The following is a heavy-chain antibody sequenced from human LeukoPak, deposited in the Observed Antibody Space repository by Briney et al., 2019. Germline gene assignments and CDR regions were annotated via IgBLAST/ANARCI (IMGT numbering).Heavy chain of an antibody. V-gene: IGHV1-18*01. J-gene: IGHJ4*02. CDR2: ISAYNGNT. CDR3: ATLYDSSGYYDPYFDY. Sequence: RASVTVSCKASGYTFTSYGISWVRQAPGQGLEWMGWISAYNGNTNYAQKLQGRVTMTTDTSTSTAYMELRSLRSDDTAVYYCATLYDSSGYYDPYFDYWGQGTLVTVSS. D-gene: IGHD3-22*01. CDR1: GYTFTSYG.